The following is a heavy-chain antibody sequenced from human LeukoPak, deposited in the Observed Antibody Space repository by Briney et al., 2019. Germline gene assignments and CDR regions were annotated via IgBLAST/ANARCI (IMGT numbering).Heavy chain of an antibody. CDR1: GFTLSSYW. D-gene: IGHD5-18*01. J-gene: IGHJ4*02. CDR3: ARHLSGVSGYTYGRGIDY. Sequence: GGSLRLSCVASGFTLSSYWMSWVRQAPGKGLEWVANIKKDGSEKYYVDSVKGRFTISRDNGKTSLYLQMNSLRAEDSAVYYCARHLSGVSGYTYGRGIDYWGQGTLVTVSS. V-gene: IGHV3-7*01. CDR2: IKKDGSEK.